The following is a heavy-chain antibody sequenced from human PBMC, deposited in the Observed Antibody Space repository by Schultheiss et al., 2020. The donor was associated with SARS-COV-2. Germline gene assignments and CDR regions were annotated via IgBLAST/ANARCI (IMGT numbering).Heavy chain of an antibody. CDR3: ARDDGASWYVDYFDS. D-gene: IGHD2-2*01. CDR1: GGSISSYY. CDR2: INHSGST. V-gene: IGHV4-59*12. J-gene: IGHJ4*02. Sequence: SETLSLTCTVSGGSISSYYWSWIRQPPGKGLEWIGEINHSGSTYYNPSLKSRVTMSIDTSNNQFSLKLSSVTAADTAVYYCARDDGASWYVDYFDSWGQGTLVTV.